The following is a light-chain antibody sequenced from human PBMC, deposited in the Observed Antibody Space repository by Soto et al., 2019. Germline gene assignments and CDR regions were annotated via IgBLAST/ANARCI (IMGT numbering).Light chain of an antibody. V-gene: IGLV2-11*01. CDR1: SSDVGGYNY. CDR3: CSNAGRYPFV. Sequence: QSVLTQPRSVSGSPGQSVTISCTGTSSDVGGYNYVSWYQHHTGKAPKLMIYDVDKRPSGVPGRFSGSKSGNTASLTISGLQAEDEADYYCCSNAGRYPFVFGTGTKVTVL. CDR2: DVD. J-gene: IGLJ1*01.